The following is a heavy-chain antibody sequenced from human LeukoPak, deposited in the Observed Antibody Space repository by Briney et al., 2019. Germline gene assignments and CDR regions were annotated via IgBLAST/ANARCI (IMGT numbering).Heavy chain of an antibody. D-gene: IGHD6-13*01. Sequence: GGSLRLSCAGSGFIFSNYGMNWVRQAPGKGLEWVAVIWFDGSNKYYADSVRGRFTVSRDNSKNTVTLQMNSLRAEDTAMYYCGRVGYSSSWYNLDYWGQGTLVTVSP. J-gene: IGHJ4*02. CDR3: GRVGYSSSWYNLDY. CDR2: IWFDGSNK. CDR1: GFIFSNYG. V-gene: IGHV3-33*01.